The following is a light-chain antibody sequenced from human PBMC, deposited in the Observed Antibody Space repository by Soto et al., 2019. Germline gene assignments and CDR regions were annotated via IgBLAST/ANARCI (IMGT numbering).Light chain of an antibody. CDR1: QSVSSSY. J-gene: IGKJ1*01. CDR3: QQYGSAPQT. Sequence: EIVLTQSPGTLSLSPGERATLSCRASQSVSSSYLAWYQQKPGQAPRLLIYDASSRATGIPDRFSGSGSGTNFTLTISRLEPEDCAVYYSQQYGSAPQTFGQGNKVEIK. CDR2: DAS. V-gene: IGKV3-20*01.